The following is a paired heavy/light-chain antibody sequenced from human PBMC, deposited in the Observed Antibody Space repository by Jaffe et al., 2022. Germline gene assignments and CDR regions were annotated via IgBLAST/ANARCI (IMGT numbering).Heavy chain of an antibody. V-gene: IGHV3-30*02. CDR1: GFAFSSSG. J-gene: IGHJ3*02. CDR3: ATDLIGFGAFDI. D-gene: IGHD3-10*01. Sequence: QFQLVESGGGVVQPGGSLRLSCAASGFAFSSSGMHWVRQAPGKGLEWVAHLRSDGTFIYYADSVKGRFTISRDNFKNTLYVQVNSLRVEDTAVYYCATDLIGFGAFDIWGQGAMVIVSS. CDR2: LRSDGTFI.
Light chain of an antibody. CDR1: QSVSSNY. Sequence: EVVLTQSPGTLSLSPGERATLSCRASQSVSSNYLAWYQQKPGQAPRLLIYGTSNRATGIPDRFSGSWSGTDFTLTISRLEPEDFAVYYCQQHTGSSYTFGQGTKLEIK. V-gene: IGKV3-20*01. CDR2: GTS. CDR3: QQHTGSSYT. J-gene: IGKJ2*01.